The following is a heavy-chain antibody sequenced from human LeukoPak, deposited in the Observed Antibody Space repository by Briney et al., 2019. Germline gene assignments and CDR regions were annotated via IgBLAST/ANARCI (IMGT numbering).Heavy chain of an antibody. D-gene: IGHD1-26*01. CDR2: ISSTSNYI. Sequence: PGGSLRLSCAASGFTFSTYAISWVRQAPGKGLEWVSCISSTSNYIFYADSVRGRFTISGDNAKNSLYLQMDSLRAEDTAVYYCARGGIITSYAFKIWGQGAMVTVSS. CDR3: ARGGIITSYAFKI. V-gene: IGHV3-21*01. CDR1: GFTFSTYA. J-gene: IGHJ3*02.